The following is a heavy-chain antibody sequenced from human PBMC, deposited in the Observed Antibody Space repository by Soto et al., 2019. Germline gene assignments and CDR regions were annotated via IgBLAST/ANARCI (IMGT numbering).Heavy chain of an antibody. D-gene: IGHD2-2*01. CDR1: GFDFSKAW. J-gene: IGHJ4*02. Sequence: EVQLVESGGGLVKPGGSLRLSCAASGFDFSKAWMSWVRQAPGKGLEWVGRLMSKTDGGTTVYAPPVKGRFTISRDDSKNTLYLQMSSLNTEDTAVYYCAAGTGRTALDYWGQGTRVTVSS. CDR2: LMSKTDGGTT. V-gene: IGHV3-15*01. CDR3: AAGTGRTALDY.